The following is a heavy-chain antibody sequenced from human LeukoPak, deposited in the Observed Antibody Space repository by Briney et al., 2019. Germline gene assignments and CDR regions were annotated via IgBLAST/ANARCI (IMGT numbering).Heavy chain of an antibody. CDR1: GFTFDDYA. J-gene: IGHJ4*02. CDR2: ISWNSGSI. D-gene: IGHD4-17*01. Sequence: GGSLRLSCAASGFTFDDYAMHWVRQAPGKGLEWVSGISWNSGSIGYADSVKGRFTISRDNDKNSLYLQMNSLRAEDTALYYCAKEGDYGDYSLDYWGQGTLVTVSS. CDR3: AKEGDYGDYSLDY. V-gene: IGHV3-9*01.